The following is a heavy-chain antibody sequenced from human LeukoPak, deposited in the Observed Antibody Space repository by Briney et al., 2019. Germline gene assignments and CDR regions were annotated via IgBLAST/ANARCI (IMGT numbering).Heavy chain of an antibody. D-gene: IGHD3-22*01. CDR1: GYTFTSYG. J-gene: IGHJ4*02. CDR3: ARDRGNPLYYYDSSGSSFDY. Sequence: ASVKVSCKASGYTFTSYGISWVRQAPGQGLEWMGWISAYNGNTNYAQKIQGRVTMTTDTSTSTAYMELRSLRSDDTAVYYCARDRGNPLYYYDSSGSSFDYWGQGTLVTVSS. CDR2: ISAYNGNT. V-gene: IGHV1-18*01.